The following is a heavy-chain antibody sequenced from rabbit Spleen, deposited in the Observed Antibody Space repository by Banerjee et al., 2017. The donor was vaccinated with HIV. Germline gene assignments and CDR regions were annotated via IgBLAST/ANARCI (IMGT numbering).Heavy chain of an antibody. J-gene: IGHJ4*01. D-gene: IGHD8-1*01. V-gene: IGHV1S42*01. CDR3: ARTGSSWSLNL. CDR2: IYAGDGST. CDR1: GFSLFSYW. Sequence: EESGGGLVKPGGTLTLTCKASGFSLFSYWMCWVRQAPGKGLDLIGCIYAGDGSTDYANWVNGRFTISKTSSTVDLKMTSLTAADTATYFCARTGSSWSLNLWGQGTLVTVS.